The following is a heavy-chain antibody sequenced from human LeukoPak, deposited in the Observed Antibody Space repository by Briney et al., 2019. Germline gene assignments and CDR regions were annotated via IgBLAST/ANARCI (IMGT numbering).Heavy chain of an antibody. J-gene: IGHJ3*02. CDR3: AGCRGWADAFDI. CDR1: GGSISSGSYY. D-gene: IGHD6-19*01. CDR2: IYISGST. Sequence: PSQTLSLTCTVSGGSISSGSYYWSWIRQPAGKGLEWIGRIYISGSTNYNPSLKSRVTISVDTSKNQFSLKLSSVTAADTAVYYCAGCRGWADAFDIWGQGTMVTVSS. V-gene: IGHV4-61*02.